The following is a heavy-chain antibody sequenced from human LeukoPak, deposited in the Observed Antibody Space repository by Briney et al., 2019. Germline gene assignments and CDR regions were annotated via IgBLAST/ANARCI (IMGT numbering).Heavy chain of an antibody. CDR2: IYYSGTT. V-gene: IGHV4-59*08. CDR1: GGSISPYY. Sequence: SETLSLTCTVSGGSISPYYWSWIRQPPGKGLEWIGYIYYSGTTNYNPSLKSRVTMSVDTSNNHLSLRLTSVAAADTALFYCARHSYNYYGLDVWGQGTTITVSS. CDR3: ARHSYNYYGLDV. J-gene: IGHJ6*02.